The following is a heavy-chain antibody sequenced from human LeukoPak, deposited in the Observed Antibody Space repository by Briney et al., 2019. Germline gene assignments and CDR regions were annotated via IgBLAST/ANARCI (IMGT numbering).Heavy chain of an antibody. CDR1: GFTFSSYA. CDR2: INHSGST. V-gene: IGHV4-34*01. D-gene: IGHD3-22*01. CDR3: ARFSYYDSSGYYYFDY. J-gene: IGHJ4*02. Sequence: GSLRLSCAASGFTFSSYAMSWVRQPPGKGLEWIGEINHSGSTNYNPSLKSRVTISVDTSKNQFSLKLSSVTAADTAVYYCARFSYYDSSGYYYFDYWGQGTLVTVSS.